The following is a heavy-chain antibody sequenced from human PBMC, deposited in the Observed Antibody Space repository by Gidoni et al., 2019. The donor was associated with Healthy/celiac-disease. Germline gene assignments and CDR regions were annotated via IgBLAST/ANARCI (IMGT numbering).Heavy chain of an antibody. CDR2: IWYDGSNK. CDR1: GFTFSRSG. J-gene: IGHJ4*02. V-gene: IGHV3-33*01. Sequence: VQLVVSGGAVVRPGRYLRLSCAAPGFTFSRSGMHWVRQAPGKGLELVAVIWYDGSNKYYADSVKGRFTISRDNSKNTLYLQMNSLRAEDTAVYYCARDSGPGIAAAGHFDYWGQGTLVTVSS. D-gene: IGHD6-13*01. CDR3: ARDSGPGIAAAGHFDY.